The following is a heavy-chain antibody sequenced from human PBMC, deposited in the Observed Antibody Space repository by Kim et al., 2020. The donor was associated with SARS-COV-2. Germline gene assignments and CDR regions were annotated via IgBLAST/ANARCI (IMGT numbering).Heavy chain of an antibody. CDR1: GGFVSTSGYF. CDR2: IYYSGST. J-gene: IGHJ2*01. Sequence: SETLSLTCSVSGGFVSTSGYFWAWIRQPPGRGLEWIGMIYYSGSTFYSPSLKGRVTISLDLSWNHFSLTLRSATAADMGVYYCARLAKSAERYFDLWGRGTLVTVSS. V-gene: IGHV4-39*02. CDR3: ARLAKSAERYFDL.